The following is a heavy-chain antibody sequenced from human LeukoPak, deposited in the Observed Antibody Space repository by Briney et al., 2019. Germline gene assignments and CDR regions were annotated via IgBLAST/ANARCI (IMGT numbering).Heavy chain of an antibody. J-gene: IGHJ5*02. CDR1: GLTFNLYW. Sequence: PGGSLRLSCAASGLTFNLYWIHWVRQVPGKGLEWLSRISADGTTTNYADSVNGRFTISRDNAKNTLYLQMHSLGVDDTAVYYCARDSRYHSGWGSYQPYWFDPWGQGTLVTVSS. D-gene: IGHD3-10*01. V-gene: IGHV3-74*01. CDR3: ARDSRYHSGWGSYQPYWFDP. CDR2: ISADGTTT.